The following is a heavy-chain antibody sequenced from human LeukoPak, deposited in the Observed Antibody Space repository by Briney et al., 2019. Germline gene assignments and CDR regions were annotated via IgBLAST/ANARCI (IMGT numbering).Heavy chain of an antibody. D-gene: IGHD2-8*01. CDR3: ARERSYMLGYFDY. CDR1: GGSFSGYY. CDR2: INHSGST. V-gene: IGHV4-34*01. Sequence: SETLSLTCAVYGGSFSGYYWSWIRQPPGKGLEWIGEINHSGSTNHNPSLKSRVTISVDTSKNQFSLKLSSVTAADTAVYYCARERSYMLGYFDYWGQGTLVTVSS. J-gene: IGHJ4*02.